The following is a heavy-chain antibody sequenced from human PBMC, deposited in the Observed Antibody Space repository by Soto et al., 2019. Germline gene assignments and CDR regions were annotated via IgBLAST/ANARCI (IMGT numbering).Heavy chain of an antibody. Sequence: QVQLVQSGPEVRKPGSSVKVCCKASVGIFSRHAISWVRQAPGQGLEWMGGIIPVFGKADYTQKFQGRATITADEATTTAYMELNSLTSDDTAVYYCARGGIRGTPLDYWGQGTLVTVSS. CDR2: IIPVFGKA. CDR3: ARGGIRGTPLDY. CDR1: VGIFSRHA. V-gene: IGHV1-69*12. J-gene: IGHJ4*02. D-gene: IGHD3-16*01.